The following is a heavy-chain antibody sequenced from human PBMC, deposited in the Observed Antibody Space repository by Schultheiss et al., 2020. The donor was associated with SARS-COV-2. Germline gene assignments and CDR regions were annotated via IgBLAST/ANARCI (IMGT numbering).Heavy chain of an antibody. V-gene: IGHV3-66*01. CDR3: ARDRAQGGSGPFDY. J-gene: IGHJ4*02. CDR2: IYSGGST. D-gene: IGHD3-10*01. CDR1: GFTVSSNY. Sequence: GGSLRLSCAASGFTVSSNYMSWVRQAPGKGLEWVSVIYSGGSTYYADSVKGRFTISRDNSKNTLYLQMNSLRAEDTAVYYCARDRAQGGSGPFDYWGQGTLVTVSS.